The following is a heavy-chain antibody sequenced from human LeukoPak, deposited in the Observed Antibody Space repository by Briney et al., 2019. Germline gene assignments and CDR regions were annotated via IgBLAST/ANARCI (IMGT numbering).Heavy chain of an antibody. V-gene: IGHV3-30*02. D-gene: IGHD1-26*01. J-gene: IGHJ4*02. CDR3: AKDRSSGSLFDY. CDR1: GFSFSDFY. CDR2: IRYDGSNK. Sequence: GGSLRLSCAASGFSFSDFYMSWIRQAPGRGLECVAFIRYDGSNKYYADSVKGRFTISRDNSKNTLYLQMNSLRAEDTDLYYCAKDRSSGSLFDYWGQGTLVTVSS.